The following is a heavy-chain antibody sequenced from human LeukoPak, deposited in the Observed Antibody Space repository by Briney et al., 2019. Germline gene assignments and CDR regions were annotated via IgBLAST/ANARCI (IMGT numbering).Heavy chain of an antibody. CDR3: ARDQKYGWFEELRVGSY. Sequence: GGSLRLSCAASGFTFSSYGMHWVRQAPGKGLEWVAFIRYDGSNKYYADSVKGRFTISRDNSKNTLYLQMNSLRAEDTAVYYCARDQKYGWFEELRVGSYWGQGTLVTVSS. CDR2: IRYDGSNK. D-gene: IGHD3-10*01. CDR1: GFTFSSYG. J-gene: IGHJ4*02. V-gene: IGHV3-30*02.